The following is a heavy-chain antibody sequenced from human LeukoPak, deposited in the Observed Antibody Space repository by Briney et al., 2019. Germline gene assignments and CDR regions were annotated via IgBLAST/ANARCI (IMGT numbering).Heavy chain of an antibody. CDR3: AKADGHYYYYGMDV. D-gene: IGHD5-24*01. Sequence: GGSLRLSCAASGFTFSSYAISWVRQAPGKGLEWVSAISGSGGGTYYADSVKGRFTISRDNSKNTLYLQMNSLRAEDTAVYYCAKADGHYYYYGMDVWGQGTTVTVSS. CDR1: GFTFSSYA. V-gene: IGHV3-23*01. J-gene: IGHJ6*02. CDR2: ISGSGGGT.